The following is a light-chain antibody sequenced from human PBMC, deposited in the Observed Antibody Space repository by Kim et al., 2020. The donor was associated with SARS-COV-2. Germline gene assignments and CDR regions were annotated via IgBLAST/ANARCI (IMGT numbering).Light chain of an antibody. CDR3: QHYATSLWT. J-gene: IGKJ1*01. CDR2: GAS. Sequence: EIVLTQSPGTLSLSPGERATLSCRASQSVNSNLAWYQQKPGQAPRLLIFGASNRANGIPDTFSGRGSGIDFSLTISRLEPEDFAVYFCQHYATSLWTFGQGTKVDIK. CDR1: QSVNSN. V-gene: IGKV3-20*01.